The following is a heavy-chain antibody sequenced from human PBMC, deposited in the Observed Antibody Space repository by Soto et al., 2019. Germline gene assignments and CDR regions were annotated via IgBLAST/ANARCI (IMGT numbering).Heavy chain of an antibody. CDR1: GFSLSTSGVG. CDR3: AHNRMTTVTTSPFDI. CDR2: IYWDDDK. D-gene: IGHD4-17*01. V-gene: IGHV2-5*02. J-gene: IGHJ3*02. Sequence: QITLKESGPTLVKPTQTLTLTCTFSGFSLSTSGVGVGWIRQPPGKALEWLALIYWDDDKRYSPSLKSRLTITKDTSKNQVVLTMTNMDPVDTATYYCAHNRMTTVTTSPFDIWGQGTMVTVSS.